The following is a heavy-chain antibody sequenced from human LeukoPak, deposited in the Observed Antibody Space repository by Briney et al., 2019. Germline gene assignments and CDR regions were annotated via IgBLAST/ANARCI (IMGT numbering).Heavy chain of an antibody. CDR2: IHYDGSNT. CDR3: AKHHSYSSGWYYSDY. D-gene: IGHD6-19*01. J-gene: IGHJ4*02. V-gene: IGHV3-30*02. Sequence: GGSLRLSCAPSGFIFSSYGMHWVRQAPGKGLEWVAFIHYDGSNTDYADSVKGRFTISRDNSKKILYLQMSSLRAEDTAVYYCAKHHSYSSGWYYSDYWGQGTLVTVSS. CDR1: GFIFSSYG.